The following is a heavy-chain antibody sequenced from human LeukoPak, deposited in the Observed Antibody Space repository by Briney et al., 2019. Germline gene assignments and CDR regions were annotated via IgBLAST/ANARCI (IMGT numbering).Heavy chain of an antibody. V-gene: IGHV3-48*03. Sequence: GGSLRLSCAASGFTFSSYEMNWVRQAPAKGLEWVSYISSSGSTIYYADSVKGRFTISRDNAKNSLYLQMNSLRAEDTAVYYCAELGITMIGGVWGKGTTVTISS. CDR1: GFTFSSYE. J-gene: IGHJ6*04. CDR3: AELGITMIGGV. D-gene: IGHD3-10*02. CDR2: ISSSGSTI.